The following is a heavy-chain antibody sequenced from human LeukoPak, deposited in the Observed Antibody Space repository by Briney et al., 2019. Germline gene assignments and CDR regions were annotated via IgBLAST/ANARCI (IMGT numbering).Heavy chain of an antibody. J-gene: IGHJ5*02. CDR1: GGTFSSYA. Sequence: ASVTVSFKASGGTFSSYAISWVRQAPGQGLEWMGGVIPIFGTANYAQKFQGRVTITADKSTSTAYMELSSLRSEDTAVYYCARGGADYGDYSWFDPWGQGTLVTVSS. V-gene: IGHV1-69*06. CDR3: ARGGADYGDYSWFDP. D-gene: IGHD4-17*01. CDR2: VIPIFGTA.